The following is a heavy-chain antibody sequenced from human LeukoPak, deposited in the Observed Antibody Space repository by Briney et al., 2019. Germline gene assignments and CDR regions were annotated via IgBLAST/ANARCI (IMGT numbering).Heavy chain of an antibody. V-gene: IGHV4-61*01. CDR1: GGSVSSGSYY. CDR2: IYYSGST. Sequence: SETLSLTCTVSGGSVSSGSYYWSWIRQPPGKGLEWIGYIYYSGSTNYNPSLKSRVTISVDTSKNQFSLKLSSVTAADTAVYHCARAETYYDFWSGYYTGFDYWGQGTLVTVSS. J-gene: IGHJ4*02. D-gene: IGHD3-3*01. CDR3: ARAETYYDFWSGYYTGFDY.